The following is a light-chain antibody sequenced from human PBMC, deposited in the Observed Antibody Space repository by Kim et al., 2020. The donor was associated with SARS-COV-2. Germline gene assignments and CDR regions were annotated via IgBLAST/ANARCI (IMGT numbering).Light chain of an antibody. CDR3: QAWDSSTVV. CDR2: QDS. J-gene: IGLJ2*01. CDR1: KLGDKY. Sequence: VSPRQTASITCSGDKLGDKYACWYQQKPGQAPVLVIYQDSKRPAGIPERFSGSNSGNTATLTISGTQAMDEADYYCQAWDSSTVVFGGGTQLTVL. V-gene: IGLV3-1*01.